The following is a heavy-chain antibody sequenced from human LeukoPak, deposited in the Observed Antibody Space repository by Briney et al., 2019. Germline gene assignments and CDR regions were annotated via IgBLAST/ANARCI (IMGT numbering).Heavy chain of an antibody. CDR2: IYYSGIT. J-gene: IGHJ4*02. CDR3: AREGIVRTYDQ. Sequence: SETLSLTCTVSGDSISSYYWYWFRQPPGKELEWIACIYYSGITHYNPSLKSRVTISLDTSKNQFSLRLSSVTAAHTAVYYCAREGIVRTYDQWGQGTLVTVSS. D-gene: IGHD1-26*01. CDR1: GDSISSYY. V-gene: IGHV4-59*12.